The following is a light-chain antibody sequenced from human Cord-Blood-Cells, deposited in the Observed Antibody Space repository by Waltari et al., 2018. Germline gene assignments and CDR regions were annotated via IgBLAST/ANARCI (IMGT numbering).Light chain of an antibody. Sequence: NFMLTQSHSVSESPGQTVTISCTRSSGSIASNYVQWYQQRPGSSPTTVIYEDNQRPSGVPDRFSGSIDSSSNSASLTISGLKTEDEADYYCQSYDSSNQVFGGGTKLTVL. CDR1: SGSIASNY. V-gene: IGLV6-57*01. CDR2: EDN. J-gene: IGLJ3*02. CDR3: QSYDSSNQV.